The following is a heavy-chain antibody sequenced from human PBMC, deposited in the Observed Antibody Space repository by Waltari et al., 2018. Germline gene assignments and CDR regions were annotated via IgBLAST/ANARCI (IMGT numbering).Heavy chain of an antibody. CDR2: MNPNSGNT. Sequence: QVQLVQSGAEVKKPGASVKVSCKASGYTFTSYDINWVRQATGQGLEWMGGMNPNSGNTGYAKKFQGRVTMTRNTSISTAYMELSSLRSEDTAVYYCARVYYYDSSGYYYYYYMDVWGKGTTVTVSS. CDR1: GYTFTSYD. D-gene: IGHD3-22*01. J-gene: IGHJ6*03. V-gene: IGHV1-8*01. CDR3: ARVYYYDSSGYYYYYYMDV.